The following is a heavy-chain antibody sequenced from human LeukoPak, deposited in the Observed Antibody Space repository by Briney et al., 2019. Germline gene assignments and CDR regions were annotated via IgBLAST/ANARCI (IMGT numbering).Heavy chain of an antibody. CDR3: ARDRYCSTTSCPNWYFDL. CDR2: ISSSGSTI. CDR1: GFTFSDYY. V-gene: IGHV3-11*04. Sequence: GGSLRLSCAASGFTFSDYYMSWIRQAPGKGLEWVSYISSSGSTIYYADSVKGRFTISRDNAKNSLYLQVNSLRAEDTAVYYCARDRYCSTTSCPNWYFDLWGRGTLVTVSS. D-gene: IGHD2-2*01. J-gene: IGHJ2*01.